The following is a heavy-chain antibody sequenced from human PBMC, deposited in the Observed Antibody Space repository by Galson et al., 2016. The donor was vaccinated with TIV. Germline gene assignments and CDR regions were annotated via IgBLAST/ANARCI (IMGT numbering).Heavy chain of an antibody. CDR1: GFTFTRHW. Sequence: QSGAEVKKPGESLKISCKGSGFTFTRHWIGWVRQMPGKGFEWLGIIFPNDSDIRYSPYFRGLVTMSADKSTSTAYLQCSSLKASDTAMYYCARMSLLGALDVWGQGTMVIVSS. J-gene: IGHJ3*01. V-gene: IGHV5-51*03. CDR2: IFPNDSDI. CDR3: ARMSLLGALDV. D-gene: IGHD3-16*01.